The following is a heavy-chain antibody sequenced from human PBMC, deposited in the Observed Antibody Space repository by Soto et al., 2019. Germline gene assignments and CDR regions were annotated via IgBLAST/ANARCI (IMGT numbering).Heavy chain of an antibody. CDR1: GFTFTNYA. J-gene: IGHJ4*02. Sequence: EVQLLDSGGGLVQPGGSLRLSCEASGFTFTNYAMSWVRQAPGKGLEWVSGIRGSDGRKSYADSVRGRFTISRDNSKSMVFLQMNSLRAEDTAVYYCAKDTEQVVHTPFDYWGQGTLVTVSS. CDR3: AKDTEQVVHTPFDY. V-gene: IGHV3-23*01. D-gene: IGHD1-1*01. CDR2: IRGSDGRK.